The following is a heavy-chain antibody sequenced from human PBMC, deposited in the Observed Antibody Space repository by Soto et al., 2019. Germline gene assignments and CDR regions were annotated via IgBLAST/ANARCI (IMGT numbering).Heavy chain of an antibody. CDR2: IYHSGST. V-gene: IGHV4-4*02. CDR1: GGSISSSNW. CDR3: ASRNYDFWSGLYYYYYGMDV. J-gene: IGHJ6*02. D-gene: IGHD3-3*01. Sequence: PSETLSLTCAVSGGSISSSNWWSWVRQPPGKGLEWIGEIYHSGSTNYNPSLKSRVTISVDKSKNQFSLKLSSVTAADTAVYYCASRNYDFWSGLYYYYYGMDVWGQGTTVTRLL.